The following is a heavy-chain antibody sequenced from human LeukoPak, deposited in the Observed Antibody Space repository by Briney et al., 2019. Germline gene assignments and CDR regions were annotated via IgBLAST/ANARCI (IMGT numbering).Heavy chain of an antibody. V-gene: IGHV1-24*01. D-gene: IGHD3-22*01. CDR1: GYTLTELS. CDR2: FDPEDGET. J-gene: IGHJ4*02. Sequence: ASVKVSCKVSGYTLTELSMHWVRQAPGKGLEWMEGFDPEDGETIYAQKFQGRVTMTEDTSTDTAYMELSSLRSEDTAVYYCATSPLDYYDSSGLDYWGQGTLVTVSS. CDR3: ATSPLDYYDSSGLDY.